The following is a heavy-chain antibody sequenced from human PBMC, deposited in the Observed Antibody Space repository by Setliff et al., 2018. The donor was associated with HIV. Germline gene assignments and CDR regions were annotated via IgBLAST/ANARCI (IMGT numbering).Heavy chain of an antibody. CDR3: ARRDLWFGESQNFDY. V-gene: IGHV4-39*01. Sequence: SETLSLTCTVSGGSISSSSYYWGWIRQPPGKGLEWIGSIYYSGSTYYNPSLKSRVTISVDTSKNQFSLKLSSVTAADTAVYYCARRDLWFGESQNFDYWGQGTLVTVS. D-gene: IGHD3-10*01. CDR1: GGSISSSSYY. CDR2: IYYSGST. J-gene: IGHJ4*02.